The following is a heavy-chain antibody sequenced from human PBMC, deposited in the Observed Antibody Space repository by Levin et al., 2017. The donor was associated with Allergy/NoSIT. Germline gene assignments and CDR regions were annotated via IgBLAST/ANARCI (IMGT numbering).Heavy chain of an antibody. CDR1: GFTISSNH. D-gene: IGHD3-9*01. V-gene: IGHV3-53*01. CDR3: ARDHYDILTGYYRGYGMDV. Sequence: LSLTCAASGFTISSNHMSWVRQAPGKGLEWVSVIYSGDNIHYSDSVKGRFTISRDNSKNTLYLQMNSLRAEDTAVYYCARDHYDILTGYYRGYGMDVWGQGTTVTVSS. J-gene: IGHJ6*02. CDR2: IYSGDNI.